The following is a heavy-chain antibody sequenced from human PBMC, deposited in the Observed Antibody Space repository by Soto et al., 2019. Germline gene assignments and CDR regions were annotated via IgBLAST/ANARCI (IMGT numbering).Heavy chain of an antibody. CDR2: IIPILGIA. CDR1: GGTFSSYT. V-gene: IGHV1-69*04. CDR3: ARDRYCSGGSCYRDRHNYYYYYMDV. D-gene: IGHD2-15*01. J-gene: IGHJ6*03. Sequence: KASGGTFSSYTISWVRQAPGQGLEWMGRIIPILGIANYAQKFQGRVTITADKSTSTAYMELSSLRSEDTAVYYCARDRYCSGGSCYRDRHNYYYYYMDVWGKGTTVTAP.